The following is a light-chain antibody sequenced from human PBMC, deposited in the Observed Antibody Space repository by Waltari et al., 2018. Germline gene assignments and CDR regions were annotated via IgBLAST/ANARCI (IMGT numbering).Light chain of an antibody. CDR3: ASYNPGSTLV. Sequence: QSALTQPASVSGSPGQSITISCTGSSSDVGRYNYVSWYQQFPDRAPKLLIYDVTNRPSGVSNRFSGSKSANTASLTISGLQPEDEAEYYCASYNPGSTLVFGGGTKLTVL. J-gene: IGLJ3*02. CDR1: SSDVGRYNY. V-gene: IGLV2-14*01. CDR2: DVT.